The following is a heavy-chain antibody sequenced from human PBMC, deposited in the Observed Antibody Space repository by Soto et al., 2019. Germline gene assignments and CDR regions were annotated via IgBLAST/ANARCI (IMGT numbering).Heavy chain of an antibody. J-gene: IGHJ6*02. CDR3: ARPRQGRDRYGMDV. Sequence: SETLSLTCTVSGGSISSSSYYWGWIRQPPGKGLEWIGSIYYSGSTYYNPSLKSRVTISVDTSKNQFSLKLSSVTAADKAVYYCARPRQGRDRYGMDVWGQGTTVTVSS. CDR2: IYYSGST. V-gene: IGHV4-39*01. CDR1: GGSISSSSYY.